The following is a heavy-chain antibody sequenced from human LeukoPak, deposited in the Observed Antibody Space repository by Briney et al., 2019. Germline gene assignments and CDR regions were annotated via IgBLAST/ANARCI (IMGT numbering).Heavy chain of an antibody. CDR1: GYSFTSYG. J-gene: IGHJ5*02. V-gene: IGHV1-18*01. Sequence: ASVKVSCKTSGYSFTSYGVTWVRQAPGQGLEWMGWIGGYTDHTNYVQKFQGRVTMTTDTSTSTAYMELRSLTSDDTAVYYCARDGSCSGGSCAVDGWFDPWGQGTLVTVSS. CDR3: ARDGSCSGGSCAVDGWFDP. D-gene: IGHD2-15*01. CDR2: IGGYTDHT.